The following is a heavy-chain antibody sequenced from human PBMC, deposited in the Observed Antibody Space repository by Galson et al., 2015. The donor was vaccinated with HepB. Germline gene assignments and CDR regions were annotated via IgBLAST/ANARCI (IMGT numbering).Heavy chain of an antibody. V-gene: IGHV1-58*01. CDR2: IVVGSGNT. CDR3: AADRGRKGSSWYGNWFDP. Sequence: SVKVSCKASGFTFTSSAVQWVRQARGQRLEWIGWIVVGSGNTNYAQKFQERVTITRDMSTSTTYMELSSLRSEDTAVYYCAADRGRKGSSWYGNWFDPWGQGTLVTVSS. CDR1: GFTFTSSA. D-gene: IGHD6-13*01. J-gene: IGHJ5*02.